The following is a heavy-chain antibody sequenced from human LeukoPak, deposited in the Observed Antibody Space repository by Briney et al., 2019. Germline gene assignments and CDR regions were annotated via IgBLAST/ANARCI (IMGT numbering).Heavy chain of an antibody. CDR1: GGTFSSYA. V-gene: IGHV1-69*13. CDR3: ATHRPRCSSTSCYEGGQNWFDP. Sequence: SVKVSCKASGGTFSSYAISWVRQAPGQGLEWMGGIIPILGTANYAQKFQGRVTITADESTSTAYMELSSLRSEDTAVYYCATHRPRCSSTSCYEGGQNWFDPWGQGTLVTVSS. J-gene: IGHJ5*02. CDR2: IIPILGTA. D-gene: IGHD2-2*01.